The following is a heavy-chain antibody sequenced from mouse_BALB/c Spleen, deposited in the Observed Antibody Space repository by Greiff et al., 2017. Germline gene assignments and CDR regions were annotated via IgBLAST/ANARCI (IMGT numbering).Heavy chain of an antibody. CDR2: IRLKSNNYAT. V-gene: IGHV6-6*02. D-gene: IGHD2-4*01. J-gene: IGHJ2*01. CDR1: GFTFSNYW. CDR3: TRNLITTRGYYFDY. Sequence: EVMLVESGGGLVQPGGSMKLSCVASGFTFSNYWMNWVRQSPEKGLEWVAEIRLKSNNYATHYAESVKGRFTISRDDSKSSVYLQMNNLRAEDTGIYYCTRNLITTRGYYFDYWGQGTTLTVSS.